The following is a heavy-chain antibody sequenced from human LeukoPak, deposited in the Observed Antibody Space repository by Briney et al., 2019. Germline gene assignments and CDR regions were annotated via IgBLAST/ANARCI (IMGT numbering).Heavy chain of an antibody. CDR1: GFTFSSYA. J-gene: IGHJ4*02. CDR3: ARTGGSYPYYFEY. V-gene: IGHV3-30*04. CDR2: ISYDGSNK. D-gene: IGHD1-26*01. Sequence: GGSLRLSCAASGFTFSSYAMHWVRQAPGKGLEWVAFISYDGSNKYYADSVKGRFTISRDNSKNTLYLQMNSLRAEDTAVYYCARTGGSYPYYFEYWGQGTLVTVSS.